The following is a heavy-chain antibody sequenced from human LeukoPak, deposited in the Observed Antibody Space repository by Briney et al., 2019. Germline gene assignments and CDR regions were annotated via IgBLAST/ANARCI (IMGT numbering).Heavy chain of an antibody. V-gene: IGHV3-74*01. CDR3: ARGDYVWGTYHYTLDY. CDR2: INNDGRTT. Sequence: GGSLRLSCAASAFTFSNNWMYWVRQAPGKGLVWVSRINNDGRTTSYADSVKGRFTISRDNAKGTLYLQMNSLRAEDTAVYFCARGDYVWGTYHYTLDYWGQGTLVTVSS. D-gene: IGHD3-16*02. J-gene: IGHJ4*02. CDR1: AFTFSNNW.